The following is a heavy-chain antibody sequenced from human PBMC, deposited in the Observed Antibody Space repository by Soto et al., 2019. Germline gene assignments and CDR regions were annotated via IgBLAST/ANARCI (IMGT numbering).Heavy chain of an antibody. Sequence: ASVKVSCKASGGTFSSYVISWVRQAPGQGLEWMGGIIPIFGTANYAQKFQGRVTITADESTSTAYMELSSLRSEDTAVYYCAREGANYDFWSGPISPQYYYYGMDVWGQGTTVTVSS. CDR3: AREGANYDFWSGPISPQYYYYGMDV. D-gene: IGHD3-3*01. J-gene: IGHJ6*02. V-gene: IGHV1-69*13. CDR2: IIPIFGTA. CDR1: GGTFSSYV.